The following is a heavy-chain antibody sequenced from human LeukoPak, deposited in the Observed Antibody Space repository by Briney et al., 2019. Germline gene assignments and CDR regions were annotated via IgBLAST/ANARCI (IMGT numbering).Heavy chain of an antibody. J-gene: IGHJ4*02. V-gene: IGHV3-30*04. Sequence: GGSLRLSCAASGFTFGSYAMHWVRQAPGKGLEWVADISYDGTNGYSADSVKGRFTISRDNSKNTLYLQMNSLRVEDTAVYYCARNFYDSGSYYPPWYWGQGVLVTVSS. CDR3: ARNFYDSGSYYPPWY. CDR2: ISYDGTNG. CDR1: GFTFGSYA. D-gene: IGHD3-10*01.